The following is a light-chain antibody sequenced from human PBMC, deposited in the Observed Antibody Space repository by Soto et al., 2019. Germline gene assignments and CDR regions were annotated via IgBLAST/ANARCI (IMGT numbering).Light chain of an antibody. CDR3: CSYAGSNTYV. Sequence: QPALTQPASVSGSPGQSITISCTGTSSDVGNYNLVSWYQQHPGKAPKLVIYEGSKRPSGVSNRFSGFKSGNTASLTISGLQAEDEADYHCCSYAGSNTYVFGTGTKVTVL. CDR1: SSDVGNYNL. CDR2: EGS. V-gene: IGLV2-23*01. J-gene: IGLJ1*01.